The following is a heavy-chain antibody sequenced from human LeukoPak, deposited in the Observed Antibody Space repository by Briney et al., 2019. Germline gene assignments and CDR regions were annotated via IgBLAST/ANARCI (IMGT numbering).Heavy chain of an antibody. CDR3: AKDFYGSGSLPGGP. V-gene: IGHV3-30*18. J-gene: IGHJ5*02. CDR1: GFTFSNYG. CDR2: ISFDKSNQ. Sequence: PGGSLRLSCAASGFTFSNYGMHWVRQAPGKGLEWVAVISFDKSNQYYADSVKGRFTISRDNSNNTLYLQMNSLSPEDTAVYFCAKDFYGSGSLPGGPWGQGTLVTVSS. D-gene: IGHD3-10*01.